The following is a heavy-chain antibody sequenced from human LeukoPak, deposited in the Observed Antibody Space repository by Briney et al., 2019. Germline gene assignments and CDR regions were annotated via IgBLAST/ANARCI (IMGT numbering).Heavy chain of an antibody. D-gene: IGHD5-12*01. V-gene: IGHV1-2*02. CDR3: ARAGGYDYPPRPYYMDV. CDR2: INPNSGGT. CDR1: GYTFTGYY. Sequence: ASVKVSCKASGYTFTGYYMHWVRQAPGQGLEWMGWINPNSGGTNYAQKFQGRGTMTRDTSISTAYMELSRLRSDDTAVYYCARAGGYDYPPRPYYMDVWGKGTTVTISS. J-gene: IGHJ6*03.